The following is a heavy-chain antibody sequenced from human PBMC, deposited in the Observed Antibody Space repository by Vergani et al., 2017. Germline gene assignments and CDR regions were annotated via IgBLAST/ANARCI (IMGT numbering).Heavy chain of an antibody. Sequence: QVQLQESGGGVVQRGGSLRPPCATSGVTLSNYDMQWIRQGPGKGLEFVAFIQFDGSNQYYADSVKGRFTLSRDFSKNTLYLQMNSLRTDDTATYYCAKHFRGWGIDYWGQGTQVIVSS. J-gene: IGHJ4*02. D-gene: IGHD3-16*01. CDR1: GVTLSNYD. V-gene: IGHV3-30*02. CDR3: AKHFRGWGIDY. CDR2: IQFDGSNQ.